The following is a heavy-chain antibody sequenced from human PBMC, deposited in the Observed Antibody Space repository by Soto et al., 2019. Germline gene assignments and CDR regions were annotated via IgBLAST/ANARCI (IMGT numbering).Heavy chain of an antibody. CDR3: VTDLNWQGH. J-gene: IGHJ4*02. CDR1: GDSIRDTYYS. V-gene: IGHV4-39*02. CDR2: VYYSGTT. Sequence: SQTQPLTYTVSGDSIRDTYYSWSWLRQSPGKGLEWLASVYYSGTTYYSPSLNGRLSISIDTAKNQFSLKVYSMTAADSAVYYCVTDLNWQGHWGQGTLVTVSS.